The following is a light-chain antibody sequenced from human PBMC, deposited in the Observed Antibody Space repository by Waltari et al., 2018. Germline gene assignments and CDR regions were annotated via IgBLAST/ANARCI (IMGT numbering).Light chain of an antibody. V-gene: IGLV2-11*01. J-gene: IGLJ1*01. CDR3: CSHTVSDTFKV. CDR2: DVS. Sequence: QSALTQPRSVSGSPGQSVTISCTGTSSDVGGYDYVSWYQPHPDKAPQLMIFDVSKRPSGVPYRFAGSKSGNTASLTISELQAEDAADYFCCSHTVSDTFKVFGTGTKVTVL. CDR1: SSDVGGYDY.